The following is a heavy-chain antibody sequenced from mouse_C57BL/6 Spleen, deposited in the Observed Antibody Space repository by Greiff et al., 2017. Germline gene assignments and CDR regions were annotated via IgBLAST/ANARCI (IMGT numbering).Heavy chain of an antibody. CDR2: IYPGNSDT. CDR1: GYTFTSYW. J-gene: IGHJ2*01. D-gene: IGHD2-5*01. CDR3: TRSDFYSNYEDY. V-gene: IGHV1-5*01. Sequence: EVQLQQSGTVLARPGASVKMSCKTSGYTFTSYWMHWVKQRPGQGLEWIGAIYPGNSDTSYNQKFKGKAKLTAVPSASTDYMKLSSLTNEDSAVYYCTRSDFYSNYEDYWGQGTTLTVSS.